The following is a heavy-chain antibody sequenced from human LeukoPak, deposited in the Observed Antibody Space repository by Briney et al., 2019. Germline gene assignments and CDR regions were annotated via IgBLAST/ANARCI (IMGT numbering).Heavy chain of an antibody. CDR3: AKGKYSSGGVPDY. D-gene: IGHD6-19*01. J-gene: IGHJ4*02. V-gene: IGHV3-23*01. CDR2: ISGGGEST. Sequence: GGSLRLSCAASGFTFRDYAMNWVRQAPGKGLEWVSSISGGGESTYYADSVKGRFTVSRDNSKNTLYLQINSLRGEDTAVYYCAKGKYSSGGVPDYWGQGTLVTVSS. CDR1: GFTFRDYA.